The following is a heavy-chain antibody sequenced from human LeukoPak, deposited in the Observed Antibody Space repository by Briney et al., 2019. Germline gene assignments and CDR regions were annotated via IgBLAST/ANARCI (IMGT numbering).Heavy chain of an antibody. CDR1: GYTFTTYG. CDR2: ISTYNGNT. CDR3: AREYCTNGVCYGPDY. J-gene: IGHJ4*02. Sequence: ASVKVSCKASGYTFTTYGISWVRQAPGQGLEWMGWISTYNGNTNYAQKLQGRVTMTTDTSTSTAYMELRSLRSDDTAVYYCAREYCTNGVCYGPDYWGQGTLVTVSS. D-gene: IGHD2-8*01. V-gene: IGHV1-18*01.